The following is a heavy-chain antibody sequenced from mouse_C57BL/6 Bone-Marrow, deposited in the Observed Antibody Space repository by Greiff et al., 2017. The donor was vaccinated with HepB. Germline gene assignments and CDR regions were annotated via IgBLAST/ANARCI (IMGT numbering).Heavy chain of an antibody. D-gene: IGHD1-1*01. CDR2: ISNGGGST. CDR1: GFTFSDYY. CDR3: ARHLYYYGSSYVNYFDY. Sequence: EVQVVESGGGLVQPGGSLKLSCAASGFTFSDYYMYWVRQTPEKRLEWVAYISNGGGSTYYPDTVKGRFTISRDNAKNTLYLQMSRLKSEDTAMYYCARHLYYYGSSYVNYFDYWGQGTTLTVSS. J-gene: IGHJ2*01. V-gene: IGHV5-12*01.